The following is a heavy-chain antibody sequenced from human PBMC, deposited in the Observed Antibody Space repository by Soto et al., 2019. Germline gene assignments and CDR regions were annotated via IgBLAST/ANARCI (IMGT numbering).Heavy chain of an antibody. CDR2: IIPIFGTA. V-gene: IGHV1-69*13. CDR1: GGTFSSYA. J-gene: IGHJ6*02. CDR3: ARGLRDYGSGTWGYYYHYGMDV. Sequence: SVKVSCKASGGTFSSYAISWVRQAPGQGLEWMGGIIPIFGTANYAQKFQGRVTITADESTSTAYMELSSLRSEDTAVYYCARGLRDYGSGTWGYYYHYGMDVWGQGTTVTVSS. D-gene: IGHD3-10*01.